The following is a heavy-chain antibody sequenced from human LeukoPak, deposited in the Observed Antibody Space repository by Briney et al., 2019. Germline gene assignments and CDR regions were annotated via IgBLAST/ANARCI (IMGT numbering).Heavy chain of an antibody. V-gene: IGHV4-38-2*02. D-gene: IGHD6-19*01. Sequence: SETLSLTCTVSGYSISSGYYWGWIRQPPGKGPEWIGSIYHSGSTYFNPSLRSRVTLFVDTSKNHFSLRLTSVTAADTAIYYCARADIAVAGTNFDYWGQGTLVTVSS. CDR2: IYHSGST. CDR1: GYSISSGYY. CDR3: ARADIAVAGTNFDY. J-gene: IGHJ4*02.